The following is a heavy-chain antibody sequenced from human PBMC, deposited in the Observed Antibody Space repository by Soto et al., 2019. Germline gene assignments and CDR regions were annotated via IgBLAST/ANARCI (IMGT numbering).Heavy chain of an antibody. V-gene: IGHV3-23*01. CDR1: GFTFSSYA. CDR3: AKALEWLPPGQDWFDP. Sequence: LRLSCAASGFTFSSYAMSWVRQAPGKGLEWVSAISGSGGSTYYADSVKGRFTISRDNSKNTLYLQMNSLRAEDTAVYYCAKALEWLPPGQDWFDPWGQGTLVTVSS. D-gene: IGHD3-3*01. CDR2: ISGSGGST. J-gene: IGHJ5*02.